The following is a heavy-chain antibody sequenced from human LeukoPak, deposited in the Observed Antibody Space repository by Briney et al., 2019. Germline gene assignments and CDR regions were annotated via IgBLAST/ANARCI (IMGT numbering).Heavy chain of an antibody. CDR3: ARNPYDSSGYKAPYWHFDL. J-gene: IGHJ2*01. CDR1: GFTFSSYA. V-gene: IGHV3-23*01. CDR2: IAGSGCHT. D-gene: IGHD3-22*01. Sequence: GGSLRLSCAASGFTFSSYAMSWVRQAPGKGLEWVSSIAGSGCHTYYADSVKGRFTISRDNSKNTLYLQMNSLRAEDTAVYYCARNPYDSSGYKAPYWHFDLWGRGTLVTVSS.